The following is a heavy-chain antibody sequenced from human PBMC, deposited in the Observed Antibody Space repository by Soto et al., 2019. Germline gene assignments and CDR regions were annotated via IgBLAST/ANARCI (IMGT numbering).Heavy chain of an antibody. J-gene: IGHJ6*02. V-gene: IGHV4-34*01. CDR2: INHSGST. CDR3: ARGQGWNLSEFRYYYGMDV. Sequence: SETLSLTCAVYGGSFSGYYWSWIRQPPGKGLEWIGEINHSGSTNYDPSLKSRVTISVDTSKNQFSLKLSSVTAADTAVYYCARGQGWNLSEFRYYYGMDVWGQGTTVTVSS. D-gene: IGHD1-7*01. CDR1: GGSFSGYY.